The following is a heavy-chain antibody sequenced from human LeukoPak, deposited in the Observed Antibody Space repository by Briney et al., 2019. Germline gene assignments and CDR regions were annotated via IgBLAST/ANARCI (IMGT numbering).Heavy chain of an antibody. CDR2: IYYSGST. J-gene: IGHJ4*02. D-gene: IGHD1-7*01. Sequence: SETLSLTCTVSGGSISSHYWSWIRQSPGKGLEWIGYIYYSGSTDYNPSLKSRVTISADTSKNQFSLKLTSVTAADTAVYYCVRDRELNYWGQGTLVTVSS. CDR1: GGSISSHY. CDR3: VRDRELNY. V-gene: IGHV4-59*11.